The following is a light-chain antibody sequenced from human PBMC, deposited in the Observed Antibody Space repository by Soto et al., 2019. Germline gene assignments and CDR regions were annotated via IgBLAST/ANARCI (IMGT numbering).Light chain of an antibody. J-gene: IGLJ3*02. V-gene: IGLV2-8*01. CDR2: EVT. CDR3: SSYAASNNFYFV. Sequence: QSALTQPPSASGSPGQSVTISCTGTSSDVGGYNYVSWYQQYPGRAPKLMIYEVTKRPSGVPDRFSGSKSGNTASLTVSGLQAEDGADYYCSSYAASNNFYFVFGGGTKLTVI. CDR1: SSDVGGYNY.